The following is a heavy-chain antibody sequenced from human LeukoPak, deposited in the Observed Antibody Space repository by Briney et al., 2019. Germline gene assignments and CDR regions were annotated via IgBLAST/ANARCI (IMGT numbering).Heavy chain of an antibody. CDR3: ARDSASSWYSDYYYGMDV. J-gene: IGHJ6*02. CDR2: IYYSGST. Sequence: SETLSLTCTVSGGSISSYYWSWIRQPPGKGLEWIGYIYYSGSTNYNPSLKSRVTISVDTSKNQFSLKLSSVTAADTAVYYCARDSASSWYSDYYYGMDVWGQGTTVTVSS. D-gene: IGHD6-13*01. CDR1: GGSISSYY. V-gene: IGHV4-59*01.